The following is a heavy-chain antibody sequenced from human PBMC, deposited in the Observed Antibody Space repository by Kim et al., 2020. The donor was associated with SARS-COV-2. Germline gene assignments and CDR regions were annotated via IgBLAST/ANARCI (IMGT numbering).Heavy chain of an antibody. D-gene: IGHD1-1*01. CDR3: ARDQGISYNWNEGSDGFDI. V-gene: IGHV1-2*02. Sequence: GASVKVSCQASGYTFNDYHMHWARQAPGQGPEWMGWINPKSGGTNYAQKFQGRVTMTRDTSISTAYMELSSLRSDDTAMYYCARDQGISYNWNEGSDGFDIWGQGTMVTVSS. J-gene: IGHJ3*02. CDR1: GYTFNDYH. CDR2: INPKSGGT.